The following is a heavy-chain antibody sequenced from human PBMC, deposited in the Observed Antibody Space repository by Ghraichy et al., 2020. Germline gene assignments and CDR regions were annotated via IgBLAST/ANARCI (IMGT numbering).Heavy chain of an antibody. Sequence: SETLSLTCTVSDDSINNYYLSWIRQTPGKGLEWIAYIYHSGVTHYNPSLKSRVAISADTSKNQFSLKLTSVTAADTAMYYCARNKGYYDSAGYYYWHLISGAVAPWSLSPQ. CDR2: IYHSGVT. D-gene: IGHD3-22*01. V-gene: IGHV4-59*01. J-gene: IGHJ2*01. CDR1: DDSINNYY. CDR3: ARNKGYYDSAGYYYWHLIS.